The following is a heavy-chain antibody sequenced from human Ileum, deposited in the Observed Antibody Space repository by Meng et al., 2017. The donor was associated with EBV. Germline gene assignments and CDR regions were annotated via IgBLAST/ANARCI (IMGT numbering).Heavy chain of an antibody. CDR3: ARDGYSSGSD. CDR1: GGSVSSGGNY. Sequence: GQLRESGPGLGKPSETLSLTCSVSGGSVSSGGNYWSWIRQPPGKGLEWIGYIYNSGSTNYNPSLKSRVTISVDTSKNQFSLKLSSVTAADTAVYYCARDGYSSGSDWGQGTLVTVSS. D-gene: IGHD6-19*01. V-gene: IGHV4-61*08. J-gene: IGHJ4*02. CDR2: IYNSGST.